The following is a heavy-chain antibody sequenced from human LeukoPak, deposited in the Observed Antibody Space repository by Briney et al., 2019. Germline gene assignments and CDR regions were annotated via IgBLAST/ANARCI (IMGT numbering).Heavy chain of an antibody. CDR2: IRYDGSNK. CDR1: GFTFSSYG. CDR3: ARDSSREAFDI. J-gene: IGHJ3*02. Sequence: GGSLRLSCAASGFTFSSYGMHWVRQAPGKGLEWVAFIRYDGSNKYCADSVKGRFTTSRDNSKNTQYLQMNSLRAEATAVYYCARDSSREAFDIWGQGTMVTVSS. V-gene: IGHV3-30*02.